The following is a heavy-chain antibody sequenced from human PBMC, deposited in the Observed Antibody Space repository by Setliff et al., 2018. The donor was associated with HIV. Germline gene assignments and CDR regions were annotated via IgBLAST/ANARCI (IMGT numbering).Heavy chain of an antibody. J-gene: IGHJ6*03. CDR2: IYYSGST. V-gene: IGHV4-39*01. CDR1: GGSISSYY. D-gene: IGHD3-10*01. Sequence: PSETLSLTCTVSGGSISSYYWGWIRQPPGKGLEWIGSIYYSGSTYYNPSLKSRVTISVDTSKNQFSLKLSSVTAADTAVYYCARAAPLWFGELLGYMDVWGKGTTVTVSS. CDR3: ARAAPLWFGELLGYMDV.